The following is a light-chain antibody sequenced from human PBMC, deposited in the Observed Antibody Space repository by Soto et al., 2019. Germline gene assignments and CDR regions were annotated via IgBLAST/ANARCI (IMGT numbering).Light chain of an antibody. V-gene: IGLV2-14*01. Sequence: QSALTQPASVSGSPGQSITISCTGTSSDVGGYNSVSWYQQHPGKVPKIMIYDVSIRPSGVPDRLSGSKSGNTASLTIFGLQAEDEADYYCSSYTSIPALVFGTGTKLTVL. CDR1: SSDVGGYNS. J-gene: IGLJ1*01. CDR2: DVS. CDR3: SSYTSIPALV.